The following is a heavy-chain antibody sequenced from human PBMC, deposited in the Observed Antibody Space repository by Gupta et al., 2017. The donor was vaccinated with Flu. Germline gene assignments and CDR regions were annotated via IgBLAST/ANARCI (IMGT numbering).Heavy chain of an antibody. CDR2: INPPSGTT. CDR1: EYTFTAYY. Sequence: QVQLVQSGAEVKKPGASVKVSCKASEYTFTAYYIPWARQAPGQGLEWMGRINPPSGTTNYGKRFQGRVTVTMDTSISTAYMDLSGLTADDTAVYYCAREKFCDTTSGYRWFDPWGQGTLVTVSS. V-gene: IGHV1-2*06. D-gene: IGHD2-2*02. CDR3: AREKFCDTTSGYRWFDP. J-gene: IGHJ5*02.